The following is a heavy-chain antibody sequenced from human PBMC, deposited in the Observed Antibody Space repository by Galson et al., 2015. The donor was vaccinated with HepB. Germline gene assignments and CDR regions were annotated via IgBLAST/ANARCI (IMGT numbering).Heavy chain of an antibody. CDR1: GYTFTSYG. V-gene: IGHV1-69*10. Sequence: SVKVSCKASGYTFTSYGISWVRQAPGQGLEWMGGIIPIFGIANYAQKFQGRVTITADKSTSTAYMELSSLRSEDTAVYYCARDINSSDFWSGYYLGDDAFDIWGQGTMVTVSS. D-gene: IGHD3-3*01. CDR2: IIPIFGIA. J-gene: IGHJ3*02. CDR3: ARDINSSDFWSGYYLGDDAFDI.